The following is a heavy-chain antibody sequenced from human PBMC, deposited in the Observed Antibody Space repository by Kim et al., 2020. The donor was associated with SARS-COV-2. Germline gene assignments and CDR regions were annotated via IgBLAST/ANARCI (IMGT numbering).Heavy chain of an antibody. CDR3: ARVGFGGYSYGYHDY. CDR1: GGSISSYY. J-gene: IGHJ4*02. CDR2: IYYSGST. D-gene: IGHD5-18*01. Sequence: SETLSLTCTVSGGSISSYYWSWIRQPPGKGLEWIGYIYYSGSTNYNPSLKSRVTISVDTSKNQFSLKLSSVTAADTAVYYCARVGFGGYSYGYHDYWGQGTLVTVSS. V-gene: IGHV4-59*08.